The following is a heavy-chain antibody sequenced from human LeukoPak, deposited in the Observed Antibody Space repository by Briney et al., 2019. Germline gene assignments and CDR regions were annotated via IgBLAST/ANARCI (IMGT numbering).Heavy chain of an antibody. V-gene: IGHV4-38-2*02. CDR2: IYHSGST. CDR3: ATSGWYLLPGVY. CDR1: GYSISSGYY. J-gene: IGHJ4*02. D-gene: IGHD6-19*01. Sequence: SETLSLTCTVSGYSISSGYYWGWIRQPPGKGLEWIGYIYHSGSTNYNPSLKSRVTISVDTSKNEFSLKLTSVTAADTAVYYCATSGWYLLPGVYWGQGTLVTVSS.